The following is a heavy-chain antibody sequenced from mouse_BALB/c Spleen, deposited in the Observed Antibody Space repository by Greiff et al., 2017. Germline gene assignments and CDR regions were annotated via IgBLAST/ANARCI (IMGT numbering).Heavy chain of an antibody. D-gene: IGHD2-10*02. CDR1: GYTFTSYW. J-gene: IGHJ4*01. V-gene: IGHV1S41*01. CDR3: ARSYGSGAMDH. CDR2: IAPGSGST. Sequence: DLVKPGASVKLSCKASGYTFTSYWINWIKPRPGQGLEWIGRIAPGSGSTYYNEMFKGKATLTVDTSSSTAYIQLSSLSSEDSAVYFCARSYGSGAMDHWGQGTSLTVPP.